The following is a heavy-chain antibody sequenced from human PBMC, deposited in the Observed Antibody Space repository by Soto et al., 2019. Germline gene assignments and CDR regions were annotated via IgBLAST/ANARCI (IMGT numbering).Heavy chain of an antibody. V-gene: IGHV1-58*01. CDR3: AAGLYYDFWSGYGETHYFDY. CDR1: GFTFTSSA. D-gene: IGHD3-3*01. J-gene: IGHJ4*02. CDR2: IVVGSGNT. Sequence: GASVKVSCKASGFTFTSSAVQRVRQARGQRLEWIGWIVVGSGNTNYAQKFQERVTITRDMSTSTAYMELSSLRSEDTAVYYCAAGLYYDFWSGYGETHYFDYWGQGTLVTVSS.